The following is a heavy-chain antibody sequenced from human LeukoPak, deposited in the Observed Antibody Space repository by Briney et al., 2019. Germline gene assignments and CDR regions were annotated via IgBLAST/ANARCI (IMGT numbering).Heavy chain of an antibody. CDR3: AKEGYYYGGSGYYLFEY. V-gene: IGHV3-23*01. D-gene: IGHD3-22*01. Sequence: GGSLRLSCAASGFTLSNYAMNWIRQAPGKGLEWVSGIGDSGDNTYYADSVKGRFTISRDNAKNTLYLQMASLRAEDTAVYYCAKEGYYYGGSGYYLFEYWGPGTLVTVSS. CDR1: GFTLSNYA. J-gene: IGHJ4*02. CDR2: IGDSGDNT.